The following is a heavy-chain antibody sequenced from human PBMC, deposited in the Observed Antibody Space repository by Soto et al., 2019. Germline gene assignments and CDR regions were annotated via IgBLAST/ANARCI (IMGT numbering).Heavy chain of an antibody. CDR1: GYTFTSYG. J-gene: IGHJ3*02. CDR2: ISAYNGNT. V-gene: IGHV1-18*01. CDR3: ARDWITIFGVVIRHDAFDI. D-gene: IGHD3-3*01. Sequence: GASVKVSCKASGYTFTSYGISWVRQAPGQGLEWMGWISAYNGNTNYAQKLQGRVTMTTDTSTSTAYMELRSLRSDDTAVYYCARDWITIFGVVIRHDAFDIWGQGTMVTVSS.